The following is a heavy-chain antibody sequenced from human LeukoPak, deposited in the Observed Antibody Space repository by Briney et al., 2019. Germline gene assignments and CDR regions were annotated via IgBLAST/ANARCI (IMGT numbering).Heavy chain of an antibody. J-gene: IGHJ4*02. CDR1: GGSFSGYY. V-gene: IGHV4-34*01. CDR2: INHSGST. D-gene: IGHD6-13*01. CDR3: ASGGGSSSHDFDY. Sequence: SETLSLTCAVYGGSFSGYYWSWIRQPPGKGLEWIGEINHSGSTNYNPSLKSRVTILVDTSKNQFSLKLSSVTAADTAVYYCASGGGSSSHDFDYWGQGTLVTLSS.